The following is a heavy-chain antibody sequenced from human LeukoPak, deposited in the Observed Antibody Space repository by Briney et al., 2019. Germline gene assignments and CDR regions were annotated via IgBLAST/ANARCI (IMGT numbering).Heavy chain of an antibody. J-gene: IGHJ3*02. Sequence: GGSLRLSCAASGFTFSNYAMIWVRQAPGKGLEWVSGISGRGVTTYFADSVEGRFTISRDNSKNTLYLQMNSLRAEDTAVYYCAKGGVTTVTTDAFDIWGQGTMVTVSS. CDR2: ISGRGVTT. CDR3: AKGGVTTVTTDAFDI. D-gene: IGHD4-17*01. CDR1: GFTFSNYA. V-gene: IGHV3-23*01.